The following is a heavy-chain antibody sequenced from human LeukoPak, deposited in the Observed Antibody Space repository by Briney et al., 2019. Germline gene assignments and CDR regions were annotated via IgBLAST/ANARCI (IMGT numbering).Heavy chain of an antibody. CDR2: INHSGST. Sequence: SETLSLTCAVYGGSFSGYYWSWIRQPPGKGLEWIGEINHSGSTNYNPSLKSRVTISVDTSKNQFSLKLSSVTAADTAVYYCARGAAAGAGSFDYWGQGTLVTVSS. V-gene: IGHV4-34*01. D-gene: IGHD6-13*01. CDR1: GGSFSGYY. CDR3: ARGAAAGAGSFDY. J-gene: IGHJ4*02.